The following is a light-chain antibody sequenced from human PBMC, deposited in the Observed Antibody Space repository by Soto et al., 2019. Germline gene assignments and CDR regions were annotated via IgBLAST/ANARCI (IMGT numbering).Light chain of an antibody. CDR3: LLYFSRARRYV. CDR1: TGAVTTDHY. V-gene: IGLV7-46*01. CDR2: DTS. J-gene: IGLJ1*01. Sequence: QAVVTQEPSLTVSPGGTVTLTCGSSTGAVTTDHYPYWFQQKPGQAPKTLIYDTSNKHSWTPARFSGSLLGGKAALTLSGAQPAAEAEYYCLLYFSRARRYVPGTGTKVTVL.